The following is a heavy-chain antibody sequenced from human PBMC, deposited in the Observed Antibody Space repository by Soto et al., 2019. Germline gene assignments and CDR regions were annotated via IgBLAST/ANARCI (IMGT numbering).Heavy chain of an antibody. Sequence: QVQLVESGGGVVQPGGSLRLSCTASGFTFSSYGMYWVRQAPGKGLEWVAIISYDGRNENYADSVEGRLTVSRDNSKRTLYLHMNNLRPDDTAVYYCVRHRTEYETGRGLDPWGQVTLFTVSS. CDR3: VRHRTEYETGRGLDP. CDR1: GFTFSSYG. J-gene: IGHJ5*02. V-gene: IGHV3-30*03. CDR2: ISYDGRNE. D-gene: IGHD3-10*01.